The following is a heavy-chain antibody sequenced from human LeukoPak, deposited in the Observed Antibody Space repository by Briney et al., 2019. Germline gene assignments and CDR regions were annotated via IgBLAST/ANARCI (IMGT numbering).Heavy chain of an antibody. J-gene: IGHJ6*02. CDR2: IRSKANSYAT. Sequence: PGGSLRLSCAASGFTFSGSATHWVRQASGKGLEWVGRIRSKANSYATAYAASVKGRFTISRDDSKNTAYLQMNSLKTEDTAVYYCTRRPTDYGMDVWGQGTTVTVSS. CDR3: TRRPTDYGMDV. CDR1: GFTFSGSA. V-gene: IGHV3-73*01.